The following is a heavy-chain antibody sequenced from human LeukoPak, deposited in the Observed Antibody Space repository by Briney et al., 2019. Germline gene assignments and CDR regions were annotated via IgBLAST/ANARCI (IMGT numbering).Heavy chain of an antibody. V-gene: IGHV3-9*01. Sequence: GRSLRLSCAASGFTFSSYGMHWVRQAPGKGLEWVSGISWNSGSIGYADSVKGRFTISRDNAKNSLYLQMNSLRAEDTALYYCAKDRVSSWPYDAFDIWGQGTMVTVSS. CDR3: AKDRVSSWPYDAFDI. J-gene: IGHJ3*02. D-gene: IGHD6-13*01. CDR1: GFTFSSYG. CDR2: ISWNSGSI.